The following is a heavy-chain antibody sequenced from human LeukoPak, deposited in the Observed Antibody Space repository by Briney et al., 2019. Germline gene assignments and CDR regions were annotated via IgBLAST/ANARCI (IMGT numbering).Heavy chain of an antibody. Sequence: GASVKVSCKASGYTFTSYAMHWVRQAPGQRLEWMGWINAGNGNTKYSQKFQGRVTITRNTSASTAYMELSSLRSEDRAVYYCARGGGWVLRYFDWLPFDYWGQGTLVTVSS. J-gene: IGHJ4*02. CDR2: INAGNGNT. D-gene: IGHD3-9*01. CDR3: ARGGGWVLRYFDWLPFDY. CDR1: GYTFTSYA. V-gene: IGHV1-3*01.